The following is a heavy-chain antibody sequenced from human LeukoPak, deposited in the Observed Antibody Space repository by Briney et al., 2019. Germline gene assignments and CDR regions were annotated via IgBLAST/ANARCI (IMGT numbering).Heavy chain of an antibody. V-gene: IGHV3-66*03. CDR2: LYSSGTT. CDR3: ARDTGYHGGYYYFDL. CDR1: GFTVGSNY. Sequence: GGSLRFSCAASGFTVGSNYMSWVRQAPGKGLEWVSVLYSSGTTYYAGSVKGRFTISRDNSGNTVYLQMNSLRAEDTAMYYCARDTGYHGGYYYFDLWGQGTLVTVSS. J-gene: IGHJ4*02. D-gene: IGHD2-2*01.